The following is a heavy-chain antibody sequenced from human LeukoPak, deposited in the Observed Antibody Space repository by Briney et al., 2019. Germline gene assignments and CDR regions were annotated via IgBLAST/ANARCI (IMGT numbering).Heavy chain of an antibody. CDR1: GYTFTGYY. J-gene: IGHJ4*02. CDR2: INPNSGGT. CDR3: ARDSAYYYDSSGYPAAFDY. V-gene: IGHV1-2*04. Sequence: ASVKVSCKASGYTFTGYYMHWVRQAPGQGLEWMGWINPNSGGTNYAQKFQGWVTMTRDTSISTAYMELSRLRSDDTAVYYCARDSAYYYDSSGYPAAFDYWGQGTLVTVSS. D-gene: IGHD3-22*01.